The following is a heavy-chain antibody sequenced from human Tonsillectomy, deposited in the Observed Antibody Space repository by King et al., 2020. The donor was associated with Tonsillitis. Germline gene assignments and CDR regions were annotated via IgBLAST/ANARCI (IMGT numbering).Heavy chain of an antibody. CDR1: GDSFTTSY. V-gene: IGHV4-59*01. CDR3: ARGVGNFDS. D-gene: IGHD1-26*01. Sequence: VQLQESGPGLIKPSETLSLTCSVSGDSFTTSYWSWFRKPPGKGLEWIGFFYHMGSTNCNPSMKSRVTVSLDTSTNQFSTNLTSATAADTAAFFCARGVGNFDSWGRGTLVTVSS. CDR2: FYHMGST. J-gene: IGHJ4*02.